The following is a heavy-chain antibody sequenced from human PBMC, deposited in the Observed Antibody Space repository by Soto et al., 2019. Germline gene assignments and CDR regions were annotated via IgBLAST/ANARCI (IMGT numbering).Heavy chain of an antibody. CDR1: GDSCGIHDSIRNTNYY. Sequence: SETLCLTCTVAGDSCGIHDSIRNTNYYWGWIRQPPGKGLEWIASISYSGSTYYNASLKSRVTMSVDTSKNQFSLKLSSVTAADTAVYYCARYPNWGRMDWYFALWGRGTLVTVSS. CDR3: ARYPNWGRMDWYFAL. CDR2: ISYSGST. J-gene: IGHJ2*01. V-gene: IGHV4-39*01. D-gene: IGHD7-27*01.